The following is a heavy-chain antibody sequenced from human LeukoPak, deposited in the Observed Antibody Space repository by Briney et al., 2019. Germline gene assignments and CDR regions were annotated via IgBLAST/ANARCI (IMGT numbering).Heavy chain of an antibody. V-gene: IGHV4-59*08. J-gene: IGHJ6*02. CDR2: IYYSGST. CDR3: ARLGYSYGYKYGMDV. D-gene: IGHD5-18*01. CDR1: GVSISSYY. Sequence: PSETLSLTCTVSGVSISSYYCSWIRQPPGKGLEWIGYIYYSGSTNYNPPLKSRVTISVDTSNNQFSLKLSSVTAADTAVYYCARLGYSYGYKYGMDVWGQGTTVTVSS.